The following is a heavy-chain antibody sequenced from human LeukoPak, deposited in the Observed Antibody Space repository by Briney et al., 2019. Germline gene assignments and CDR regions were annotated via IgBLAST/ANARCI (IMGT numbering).Heavy chain of an antibody. D-gene: IGHD1-1*01. CDR2: IYTSGST. J-gene: IGHJ4*02. CDR1: GGSISSSSYY. CDR3: ARGDTGTNFDY. V-gene: IGHV4-39*07. Sequence: PSETLSLTCTVSGGSISSSSYYWGWIRQPPGKGLEWIGRIYTSGSTNYNPSLKSRVTISVDTSKNQFSLKLSSVTAAGTAVYYCARGDTGTNFDYWGRGTLVTVSS.